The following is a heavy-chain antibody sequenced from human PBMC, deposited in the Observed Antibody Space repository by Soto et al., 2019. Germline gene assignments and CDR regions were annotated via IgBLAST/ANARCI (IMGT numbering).Heavy chain of an antibody. CDR1: GGSFSGYY. D-gene: IGHD1-26*01. V-gene: IGHV4-34*01. CDR2: INHSGST. Sequence: SETLSLTCAVYGGSFSGYYWSWIRQPPGKGLEWIGEINHSGSTNYNPSLKSRVTISVDTSKSQFSLKLSSVTAADTAVYYCARGPGSGSYFSYYYGMDVWGQGTTVTVSS. CDR3: ARGPGSGSYFSYYYGMDV. J-gene: IGHJ6*02.